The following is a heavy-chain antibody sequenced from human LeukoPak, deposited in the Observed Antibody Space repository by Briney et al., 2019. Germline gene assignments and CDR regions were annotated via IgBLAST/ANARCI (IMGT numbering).Heavy chain of an antibody. J-gene: IGHJ5*02. CDR3: ARTRGYGDKYNWFDP. Sequence: PSETLSLTCTVSGGSISSYYWSWIRQPAGKGLEWIGRIYTSGSTNYNPSLKSRATMSVDTSKNQFSLKLSSVTAADTAVYYCARTRGYGDKYNWFDPWGQGTLVTVSS. CDR1: GGSISSYY. D-gene: IGHD4-17*01. CDR2: IYTSGST. V-gene: IGHV4-4*07.